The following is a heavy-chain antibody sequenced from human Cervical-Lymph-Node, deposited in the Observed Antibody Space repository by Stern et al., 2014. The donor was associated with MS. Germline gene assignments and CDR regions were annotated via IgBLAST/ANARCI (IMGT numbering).Heavy chain of an antibody. J-gene: IGHJ3*02. CDR2: SYHSGST. CDR1: GGSISRGGYS. D-gene: IGHD4-17*01. Sequence: VQLVESGSGLVKPSQTLSLTCAVSGGSISRGGYSWGLIRQPPGKGLEWIGYSYHSGSTNYNPSLKSRVTISVDRSKNQSSLKLSSVTAADTAVYYCARSSTVTPNAFDIWGQGTMVTVSS. CDR3: ARSSTVTPNAFDI. V-gene: IGHV4-30-2*01.